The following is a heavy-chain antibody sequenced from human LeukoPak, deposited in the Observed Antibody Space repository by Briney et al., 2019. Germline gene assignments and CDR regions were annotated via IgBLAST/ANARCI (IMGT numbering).Heavy chain of an antibody. CDR2: IGINSGNT. J-gene: IGHJ4*02. CDR1: GFTSSDYS. Sequence: GGSLRLSCAASGFTSSDYSMNWVRQAPGRGLEWISYIGINSGNTNYADSVKGRFTISGDKAKNSLYLQMNSLPVEDTAVYYCARDYKYAFDNWGQGTLVTVSS. CDR3: ARDYKYAFDN. D-gene: IGHD5-24*01. V-gene: IGHV3-48*01.